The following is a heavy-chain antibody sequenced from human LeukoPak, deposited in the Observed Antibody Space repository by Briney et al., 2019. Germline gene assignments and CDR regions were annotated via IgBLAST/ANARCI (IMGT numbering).Heavy chain of an antibody. J-gene: IGHJ4*02. D-gene: IGHD2/OR15-2a*01. CDR1: GAAMMPFY. CDR2: INYANT. Sequence: SETLSLTCTVSGAAMMPFYWSWIRQPPGKGLEWVGYINYANTNYNPALKSRVDISMDTSKGQFSLRMSSVTAADTAVYYCTRGNLDSTPDFWGPGILVSVSS. CDR3: TRGNLDSTPDF. V-gene: IGHV4-59*01.